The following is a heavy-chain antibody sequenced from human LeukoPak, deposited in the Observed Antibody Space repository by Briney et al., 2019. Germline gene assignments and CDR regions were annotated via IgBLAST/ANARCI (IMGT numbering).Heavy chain of an antibody. V-gene: IGHV4-30-4*01. CDR2: IYYSGST. Sequence: SQTLSLTCTVSGCSISSGDYYWSWIRQPPGKGLEWVGYIYYSGSTYYNPSLKSRVTLSVDTSKNQCSLKLSSVTAADTAVYYCGRDGGGDYYAFDIWGQGTMVTVSS. J-gene: IGHJ3*02. CDR1: GCSISSGDYY. CDR3: GRDGGGDYYAFDI. D-gene: IGHD2-21*02.